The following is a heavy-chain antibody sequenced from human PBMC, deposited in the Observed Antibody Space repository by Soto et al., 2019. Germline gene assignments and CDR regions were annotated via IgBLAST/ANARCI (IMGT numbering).Heavy chain of an antibody. CDR3: ARDLYGYPDNYFDS. Sequence: SSETLSLTCTVSGGSISNSYWSWIRQPPGKGLEWIGYMYYSVSPRYNPSLKSRVTISVDRSKNQFSLKLSSVTAADTAVYYCARDLYGYPDNYFDSWGRGILVTVSS. J-gene: IGHJ5*01. V-gene: IGHV4-59*01. CDR1: GGSISNSY. D-gene: IGHD2-15*01. CDR2: MYYSVSP.